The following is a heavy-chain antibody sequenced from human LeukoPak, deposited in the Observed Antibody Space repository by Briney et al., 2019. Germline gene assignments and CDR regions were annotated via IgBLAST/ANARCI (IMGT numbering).Heavy chain of an antibody. CDR3: ARSVDTAMVPVFDY. CDR2: IYYSGST. CDR1: GGSISSSSYY. V-gene: IGHV4-39*01. J-gene: IGHJ4*02. Sequence: AETLSLTCTVSGGSISSSSYYWGWIRQPPGKGLEWIGSIYYSGSTYYNPSLKSRVTISVDTSKNQFSLKLSSVTAADTAVYYCARSVDTAMVPVFDYWGQGPLVTVSS. D-gene: IGHD5-18*01.